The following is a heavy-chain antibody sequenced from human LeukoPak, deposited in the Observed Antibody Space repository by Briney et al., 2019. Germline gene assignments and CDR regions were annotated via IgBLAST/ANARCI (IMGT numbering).Heavy chain of an antibody. V-gene: IGHV3-53*01. CDR3: ARDPPGIAASGTGG. CDR1: GFTVSNNY. D-gene: IGHD6-13*01. Sequence: GGSLRLSCAASGFTVSNNYMIWVRQAPGKGLEWVSLIYSGGTTKYADSVKGRFTISRDNSKNTLYLQMNSLRVEDTAMYYCARDPPGIAASGTGGWGQGTLVTVSS. J-gene: IGHJ4*02. CDR2: IYSGGTT.